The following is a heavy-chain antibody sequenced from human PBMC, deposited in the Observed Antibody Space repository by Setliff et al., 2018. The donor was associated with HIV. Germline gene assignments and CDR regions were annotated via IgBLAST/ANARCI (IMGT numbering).Heavy chain of an antibody. V-gene: IGHV4-39*01. CDR3: ARRRTRDAFDI. CDR1: GDSISSSSYY. J-gene: IGHJ3*02. Sequence: SETLSLTCSVSGDSISSSSYYWGWIRQPPGKGLEWIGSVYYSGSTYYNSSLKRRVTISVDTSKNQFSLKLRSVTAADTAVYYCARRRTRDAFDIWGQGTMVTVSS. D-gene: IGHD2-2*01. CDR2: VYYSGST.